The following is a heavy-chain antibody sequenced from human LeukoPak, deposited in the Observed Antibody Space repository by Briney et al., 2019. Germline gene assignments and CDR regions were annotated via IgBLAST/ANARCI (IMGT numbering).Heavy chain of an antibody. V-gene: IGHV3-30-3*01. Sequence: GRSLRLSCAASGFTFSSYAMHWVRQAPGKGLEWVAVISYDGSNKYYADSVKGRFTISRDNSKNTLYLQMNSLRAEDTAVYYCASRRGYSYGFDYWGQGTLVTVSS. CDR1: GFTFSSYA. CDR2: ISYDGSNK. J-gene: IGHJ4*02. D-gene: IGHD5-18*01. CDR3: ASRRGYSYGFDY.